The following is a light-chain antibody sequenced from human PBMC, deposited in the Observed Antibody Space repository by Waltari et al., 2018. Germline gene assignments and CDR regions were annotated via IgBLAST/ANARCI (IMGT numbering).Light chain of an antibody. J-gene: IGKJ5*01. Sequence: IQLTQSPSSLSASVGDRVTITCRASQDISSYLDWYQQKPGKAPKLLIYAASTLQSGVPSRFSGSGSGTDFTLTISSLQPEDFATYYCQQLNSYPITFGQGTRLEIK. V-gene: IGKV1-9*01. CDR2: AAS. CDR3: QQLNSYPIT. CDR1: QDISSY.